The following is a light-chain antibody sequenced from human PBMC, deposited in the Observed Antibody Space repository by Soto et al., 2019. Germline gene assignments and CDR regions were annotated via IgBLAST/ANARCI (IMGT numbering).Light chain of an antibody. Sequence: DIVMTQSPDSLAVSLGERATINCRSSHSLFFGSNNKNFLSWYLLKPGQPPKLLITWSSTRESGVPDRFTGSGSGTDFSLTITNLRAEDVAVYYCLQYFSTPRAFGQGTKV. J-gene: IGKJ1*01. CDR3: LQYFSTPRA. CDR1: HSLFFGSNNKNF. CDR2: WSS. V-gene: IGKV4-1*01.